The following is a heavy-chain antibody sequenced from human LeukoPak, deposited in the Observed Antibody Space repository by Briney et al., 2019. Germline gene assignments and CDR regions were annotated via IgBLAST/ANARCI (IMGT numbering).Heavy chain of an antibody. J-gene: IGHJ4*02. Sequence: GGSLRLSCAASGFTFSSYSMNWVHQAPGKGLEWVSSISSSSSYIYYADPVKGRFTISRDNAKNSLYLQMNSLRAEDTAVYYCARDQTAAFDYWGQGTLVTVSS. CDR3: ARDQTAAFDY. V-gene: IGHV3-21*01. CDR2: ISSSSSYI. CDR1: GFTFSSYS. D-gene: IGHD6-13*01.